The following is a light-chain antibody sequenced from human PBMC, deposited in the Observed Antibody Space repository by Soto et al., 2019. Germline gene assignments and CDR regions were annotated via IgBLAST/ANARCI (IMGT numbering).Light chain of an antibody. V-gene: IGLV2-23*03. CDR3: CSYAGSSTFV. Sequence: QSALTQPASVSGSPGQSITISCTGTSRDVGSYNLVSWYQQYPGKAPKLMIYEGSQRPSGVSNRFSGSKSGNTASLTISGLQAEDEADYYCCSYAGSSTFVFGPGTKLTVL. J-gene: IGLJ1*01. CDR1: SRDVGSYNL. CDR2: EGS.